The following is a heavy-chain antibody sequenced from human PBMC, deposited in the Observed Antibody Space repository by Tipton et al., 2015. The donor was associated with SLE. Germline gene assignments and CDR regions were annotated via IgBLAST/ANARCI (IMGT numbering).Heavy chain of an antibody. CDR2: ISSSSSYI. CDR1: GFTFSSYE. D-gene: IGHD6-13*01. J-gene: IGHJ4*02. V-gene: IGHV3-21*03. Sequence: SLRLSCAASGFTFSSYEMNWVRQAPGKGLEWVSSISSSSSYIYYADSVKGRFTISRDNAKNSLYLQMNSLRAEDTAVYYCAREIAAAGTYLFDYWGQGTLVTVSS. CDR3: AREIAAAGTYLFDY.